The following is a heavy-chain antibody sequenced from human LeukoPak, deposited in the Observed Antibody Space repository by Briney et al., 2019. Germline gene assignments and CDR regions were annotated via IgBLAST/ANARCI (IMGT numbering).Heavy chain of an antibody. D-gene: IGHD4-17*01. CDR3: ARGSEDYVARTRFDY. CDR2: IYYSGST. Sequence: GLEWXXYIYYSGSTYYNPSLKSRVTISVDTSKNQFSLKLSSVTAADTAVYYCARGSEDYVARTRFDYWGQGTLVTVSS. J-gene: IGHJ4*02. V-gene: IGHV4-31*02.